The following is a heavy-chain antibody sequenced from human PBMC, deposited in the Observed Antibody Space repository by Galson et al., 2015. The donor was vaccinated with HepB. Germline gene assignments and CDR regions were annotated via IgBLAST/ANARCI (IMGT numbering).Heavy chain of an antibody. J-gene: IGHJ4*02. V-gene: IGHV4-34*01. CDR1: GGSFSGYY. Sequence: SETLSLTCAVYGGSFSGYYWSWIRQPPGKGLEWIGEINHSGSTNYNPSLKSRVTISVDTSKNQFSLKLSSVTAADTAVYYCARGVGYSSGWYIYWGQGTLVTVSS. CDR3: ARGVGYSSGWYIY. CDR2: INHSGST. D-gene: IGHD6-19*01.